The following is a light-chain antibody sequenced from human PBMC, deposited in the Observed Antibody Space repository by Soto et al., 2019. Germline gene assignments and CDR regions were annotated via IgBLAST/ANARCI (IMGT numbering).Light chain of an antibody. CDR1: QSVSSNS. Sequence: EIVLTQSPGTLSLSPGERATLSCRASQSVSSNSLAWYQQRPGQAPRLLIFGASSRATGIPDSFSGSGSGTDFTLTISRLEPEDFAVYHCQQYGGSPWTFGQGTKVEIK. CDR2: GAS. V-gene: IGKV3-20*01. J-gene: IGKJ1*01. CDR3: QQYGGSPWT.